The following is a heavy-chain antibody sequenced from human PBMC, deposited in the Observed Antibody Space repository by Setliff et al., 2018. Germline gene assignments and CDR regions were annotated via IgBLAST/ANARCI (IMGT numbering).Heavy chain of an antibody. CDR3: ARDPLGEIAVAGHDAFDI. V-gene: IGHV4-39*07. CDR2: IYYSGST. Sequence: PSETLSLTCTVSGGSISSSSYYWGWIRQPPGKGLEWIGSIYYSGSTYYNPSLKSRVTISVDTSKNQFSLKLSSVTAADTAVYYCARDPLGEIAVAGHDAFDICGQGTMVTVSS. CDR1: GGSISSSSYY. D-gene: IGHD6-19*01. J-gene: IGHJ3*02.